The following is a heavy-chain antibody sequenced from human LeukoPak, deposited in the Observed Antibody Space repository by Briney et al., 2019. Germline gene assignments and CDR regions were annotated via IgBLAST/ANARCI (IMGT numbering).Heavy chain of an antibody. CDR3: ARGLSRYSSSWLLFDY. V-gene: IGHV3-20*04. D-gene: IGHD6-13*01. Sequence: PGGSLRLSCAASGFTFDDYGMSWVRQAPGKGREWVSGINWNGGSTGYADSVKGRFTISRDNAKNSLYLQMNSLRAEDTALYYCARGLSRYSSSWLLFDYWGQGTLVTVSS. CDR2: INWNGGST. CDR1: GFTFDDYG. J-gene: IGHJ4*02.